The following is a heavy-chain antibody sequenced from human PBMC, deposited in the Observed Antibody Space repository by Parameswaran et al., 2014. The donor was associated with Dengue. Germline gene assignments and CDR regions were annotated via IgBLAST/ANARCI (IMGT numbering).Heavy chain of an antibody. V-gene: IGHV3-21*01. CDR2: ISSSSSYI. Sequence: AGGSLRLSCAASGFTFSSYSMNWVRQAPGKGLEWVSSISSSSSYIYYADSVKGRFTISRDNAKNSLYLQMNSLRAEDTAVYYCARDLESWSGYYNYYYYMDVWGKGTTVTSP. D-gene: IGHD3-3*01. CDR3: ARDLESWSGYYNYYYYMDV. J-gene: IGHJ6*03. CDR1: GFTFSSYS.